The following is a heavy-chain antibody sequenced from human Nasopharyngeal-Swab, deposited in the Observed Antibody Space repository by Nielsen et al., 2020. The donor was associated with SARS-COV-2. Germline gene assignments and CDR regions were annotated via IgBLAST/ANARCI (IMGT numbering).Heavy chain of an antibody. CDR1: GFTFSNYD. CDR3: ARGTSTSPGIDY. CDR2: INPAGVT. Sequence: GGSLRLSCAASGFTFSNYDMHWVRQATGKGLEWLSGINPAGVTYSPDSVKGRFTISRENVKNSLYLQMNSLIAEDTAVYFCARGTSTSPGIDYWGQGILVTVSS. J-gene: IGHJ4*02. D-gene: IGHD1-1*01. V-gene: IGHV3-13*01.